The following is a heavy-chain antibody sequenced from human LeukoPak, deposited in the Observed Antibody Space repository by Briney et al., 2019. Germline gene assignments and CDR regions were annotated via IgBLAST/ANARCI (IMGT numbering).Heavy chain of an antibody. Sequence: GGTLRLSCAASGFTFSSYAMSWVRQAPGKGLEWVSAISASGGSTYYADSVKGLFTISRANSKNSLYLQMNSLRAEDTAVYYCAKNNYYDSSGYNWGQGTLVTVSS. J-gene: IGHJ4*02. D-gene: IGHD3-22*01. V-gene: IGHV3-23*01. CDR2: ISASGGST. CDR3: AKNNYYDSSGYN. CDR1: GFTFSSYA.